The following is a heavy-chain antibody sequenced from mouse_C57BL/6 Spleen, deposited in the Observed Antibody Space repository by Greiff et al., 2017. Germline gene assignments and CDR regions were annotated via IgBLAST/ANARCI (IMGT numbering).Heavy chain of an antibody. D-gene: IGHD1-1*01. CDR2: INPNNGGT. V-gene: IGHV1-26*01. CDR1: GYTFTDYY. CDR3: ARYYYGSSPPFAY. J-gene: IGHJ3*01. Sequence: EVQLQQSGPELVKPGASVKISCKASGYTFTDYYMNWVKQSHGKSLEWIGDINPNNGGTSYNQKFKGKATLTVDKSSSTAYMELRSLTSEDSAVYYCARYYYGSSPPFAYWGQGTLVTVSA.